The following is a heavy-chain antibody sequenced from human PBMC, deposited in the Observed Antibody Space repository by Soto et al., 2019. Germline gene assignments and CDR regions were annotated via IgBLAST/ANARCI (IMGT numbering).Heavy chain of an antibody. CDR1: GYTFTSYA. CDR2: INAGNGNT. CDR3: ARDLSYYGSGRPMPGDY. D-gene: IGHD3-10*01. Sequence: ASVKVSCKASGYTFTSYAMHWVRQAPGQRLEWMGWINAGNGNTKYSQKFQGRVTITRDTSASTAYMELSSLRSEDTAVYYCARDLSYYGSGRPMPGDYWGQGTLVTVSS. J-gene: IGHJ4*02. V-gene: IGHV1-3*01.